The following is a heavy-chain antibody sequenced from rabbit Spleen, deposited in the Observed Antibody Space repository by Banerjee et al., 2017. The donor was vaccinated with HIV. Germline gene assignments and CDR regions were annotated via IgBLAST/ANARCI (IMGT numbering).Heavy chain of an antibody. D-gene: IGHD8-1*01. J-gene: IGHJ4*01. Sequence: QQQLEESGGGLVKPGGTLTLTCKASGIDFSSYYWMWWVRQAPGKGLEWIACIETSSGSTWYASWAKGRFTISKTSSTTVTLQMTSLTAADTATYFCAKGYAGGSGFDLWGPGHPGHRL. V-gene: IGHV1S45*01. CDR3: AKGYAGGSGFDL. CDR2: IETSSGST. CDR1: GIDFSSYYW.